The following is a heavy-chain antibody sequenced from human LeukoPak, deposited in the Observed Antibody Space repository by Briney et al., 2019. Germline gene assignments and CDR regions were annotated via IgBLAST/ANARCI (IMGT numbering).Heavy chain of an antibody. CDR2: ISYDGSNK. J-gene: IGHJ4*02. D-gene: IGHD4-17*01. CDR3: ARDRIPYGDYYFDY. CDR1: GFTFSSYG. Sequence: GGSLRLSCAASGFTFSSYGMHWVRQAPGKGLEWVAVISYDGSNKYYADSVKGRFTISRDNSKNTLYLQMNSLRAEDTAVYYCARDRIPYGDYYFDYWGQGTLVTVSS. V-gene: IGHV3-30*19.